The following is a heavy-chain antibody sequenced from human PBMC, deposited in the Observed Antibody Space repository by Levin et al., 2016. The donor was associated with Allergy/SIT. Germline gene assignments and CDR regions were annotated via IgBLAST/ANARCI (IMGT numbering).Heavy chain of an antibody. J-gene: IGHJ4*02. CDR2: MFTSGTT. V-gene: IGHV4-4*07. Sequence: SETLSLTCTVSGGSISDYFWTWIRQPAGKGLEWIGRMFTSGTTVYNPSLESRVTMSMDMSKNQFFLTLRSVTAADTAVYYCASPEGYWGQGILVTVSS. CDR1: GGSISDYF. CDR3: ASPEGY.